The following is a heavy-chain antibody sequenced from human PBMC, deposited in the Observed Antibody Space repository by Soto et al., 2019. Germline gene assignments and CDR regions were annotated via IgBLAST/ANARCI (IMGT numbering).Heavy chain of an antibody. V-gene: IGHV3-64*02. J-gene: IGHJ4*02. CDR3: ARIFIHNSSYYYDY. CDR1: GFTFSNYA. D-gene: IGHD3-22*01. Sequence: GGSLRLSCAASGFTFSNYAMHWVRQAPGKGLEYVSAITSNGGGTYYADSVRGRFTISRDNSKNTLFLQMGSLRAEDMAVYYCARIFIHNSSYYYDYWGQGTLVTVSS. CDR2: ITSNGGGT.